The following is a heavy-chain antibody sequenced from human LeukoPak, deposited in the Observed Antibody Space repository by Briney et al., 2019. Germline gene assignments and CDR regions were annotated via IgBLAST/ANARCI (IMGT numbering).Heavy chain of an antibody. Sequence: PGGSLRLSCAASGFTFSNAWMSWVRQAPGKGLEWVGRIKSKTDGGTTDYAAPVKGRFTISRDDSKNTLYLQMNCLKTEDTAVYYCTTDQFIYYDSSGYYYKTEYFQHWGQGTLVTVSS. V-gene: IGHV3-15*01. CDR2: IKSKTDGGTT. CDR3: TTDQFIYYDSSGYYYKTEYFQH. J-gene: IGHJ1*01. CDR1: GFTFSNAW. D-gene: IGHD3-22*01.